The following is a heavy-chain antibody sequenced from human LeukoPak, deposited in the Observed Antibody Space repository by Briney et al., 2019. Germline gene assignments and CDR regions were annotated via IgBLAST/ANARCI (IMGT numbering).Heavy chain of an antibody. V-gene: IGHV4-59*11. CDR3: ASTGPGGY. J-gene: IGHJ4*02. Sequence: SETLSLTCTVSGASLTSHNWSWIRQPPGKGLEWIGYTHYSGVTDYNPSLRSRVTMSMDSSKNQFSLRLTSVTAADTAVYYCASTGPGGYWGQGILVTVSS. CDR2: THYSGVT. D-gene: IGHD1-14*01. CDR1: GASLTSHN.